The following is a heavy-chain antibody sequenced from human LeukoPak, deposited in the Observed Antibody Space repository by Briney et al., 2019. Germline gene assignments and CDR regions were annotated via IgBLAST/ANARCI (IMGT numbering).Heavy chain of an antibody. CDR3: ARHYGSGSYDPPYYFDY. CDR1: GGSISSGSYY. V-gene: IGHV4-61*02. J-gene: IGHJ4*02. Sequence: SQTLSLTCTVSGGSISSGSYYWSWIRQPAGKGLEWIGRIYTSGSTNYNPSLKSRVTISVDTSKNQFPLKLSSVTAADTAVYYCARHYGSGSYDPPYYFDYWGQGTLVTVSS. D-gene: IGHD3-10*01. CDR2: IYTSGST.